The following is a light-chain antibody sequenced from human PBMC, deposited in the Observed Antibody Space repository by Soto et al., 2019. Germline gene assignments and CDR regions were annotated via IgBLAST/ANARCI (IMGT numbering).Light chain of an antibody. J-gene: IGKJ5*01. V-gene: IGKV3-11*01. CDR3: QQRINWPIT. CDR1: QSVSYY. Sequence: EIVLTQSPATLSLSPGERATLSCRASQSVSYYLAWYQQKPGQAPRLLIYDASNRATGIPARFSGSGSGTDFTLTISSLEPEDFAVYYCQQRINWPITFGQGTRLEIK. CDR2: DAS.